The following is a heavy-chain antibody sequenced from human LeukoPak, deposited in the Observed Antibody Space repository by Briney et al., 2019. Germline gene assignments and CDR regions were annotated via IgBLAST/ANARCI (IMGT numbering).Heavy chain of an antibody. V-gene: IGHV3-33*01. J-gene: IGHJ4*02. CDR1: GFTFSSYD. CDR2: IWYDGSNK. CDR3: ARDATRAPYYFDY. Sequence: GGSLRLSCAASGFTFSSYDMHWVRQAPGKGLEWVAVIWYDGSNKYYADSVKGRFTISRDNSKNTLYLQMNSLRAEDTAVYYCARDATRAPYYFDYWGQGTLVTVSS.